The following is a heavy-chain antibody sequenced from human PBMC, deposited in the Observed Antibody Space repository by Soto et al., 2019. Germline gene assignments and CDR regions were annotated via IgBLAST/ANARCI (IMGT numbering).Heavy chain of an antibody. CDR1: GYTFTSYG. V-gene: IGHV1-18*01. CDR3: ARSNSVSIAVDFYGMDV. Sequence: QAQLVQSGAEVKKPGASVKVSCKASGYTFTSYGIGWVRQAPGQGPEWMGWISANNGYTKYAQKLQGRLTMTTDTSTSTAYMELWSLTSDATAVYYCARSNSVSIAVDFYGMDVWGQGTTVTVSS. CDR2: ISANNGYT. J-gene: IGHJ6*02. D-gene: IGHD6-6*01.